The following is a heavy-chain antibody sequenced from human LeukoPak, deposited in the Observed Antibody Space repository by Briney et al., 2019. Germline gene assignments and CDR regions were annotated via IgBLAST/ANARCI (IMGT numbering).Heavy chain of an antibody. CDR3: ARGNTMVRGALESEYFQH. CDR1: GDSVSSNSVG. Sequence: SQTLSLTCAISGDSVSSNSVGWNWIRHSPSRGLEWLGRTYFRSKWYHDYAVSVKSRIIISPGTCKNQFSLQLNSVTPEDTAVYYCARGNTMVRGALESEYFQHWGQGTPVTVSS. D-gene: IGHD3-10*01. CDR2: TYFRSKWYH. V-gene: IGHV6-1*01. J-gene: IGHJ1*01.